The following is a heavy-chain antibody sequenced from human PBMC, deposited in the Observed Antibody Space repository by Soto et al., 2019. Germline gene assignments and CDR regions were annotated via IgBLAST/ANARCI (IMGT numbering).Heavy chain of an antibody. D-gene: IGHD3-3*01. CDR2: IYYSGST. Sequence: PSETLSLTCTVSGGSISSYYWSWIRQPPGKGLEWIGYIYYSGSTNYNPSLKSRVTISVDTSKNQFSLKLSSVTAADTAVYYCARSITIFGVARPSYYYYYYMDVWSKGTTVTVSS. J-gene: IGHJ6*03. CDR3: ARSITIFGVARPSYYYYYYMDV. V-gene: IGHV4-59*08. CDR1: GGSISSYY.